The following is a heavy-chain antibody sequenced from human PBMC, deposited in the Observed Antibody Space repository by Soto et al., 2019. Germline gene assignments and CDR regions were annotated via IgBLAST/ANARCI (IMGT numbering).Heavy chain of an antibody. CDR2: ISYSGSA. Sequence: SETLSLTCTVSGASISSYYWSWIRQPPGKGLEWIGHISYSGSANYNPSLKSRVTISRDTSKNQFSLQVRSVTTADTAVYYCARSTNDYRTNRFGPWGQGTLVTVYS. V-gene: IGHV4-59*01. J-gene: IGHJ5*02. D-gene: IGHD4-4*01. CDR1: GASISSYY. CDR3: ARSTNDYRTNRFGP.